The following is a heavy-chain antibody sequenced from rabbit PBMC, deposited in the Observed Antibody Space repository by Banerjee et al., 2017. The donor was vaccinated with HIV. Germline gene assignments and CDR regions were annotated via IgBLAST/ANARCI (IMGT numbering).Heavy chain of an antibody. CDR2: IISNTDST. Sequence: QEQLEESGGGLVKPGGTLTLPCKASGFDLSSYYYMCWVRQAPGKGLEWIACIISNTDSTYYPTWANGRFTISSSTSLNTVDLKMTSLTVADTATYFCARRYSDSSYSGLWGQGTLVTVS. CDR1: GFDLSSYYY. J-gene: IGHJ4*01. CDR3: ARRYSDSSYSGL. V-gene: IGHV1S43*01. D-gene: IGHD8-1*01.